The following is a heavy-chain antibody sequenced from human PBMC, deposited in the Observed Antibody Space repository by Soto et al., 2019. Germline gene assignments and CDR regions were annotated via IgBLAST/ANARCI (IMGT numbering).Heavy chain of an antibody. D-gene: IGHD5-12*01. CDR3: VKDQIYY. V-gene: IGHV3-23*01. CDR2: ISGSGSNT. J-gene: IGHJ4*02. Sequence: GGSLRLSCAVSGFIFGSYAMSWVRQVPGKGLEWVSSISGSGSNTYYADTVKGRFTVSRDNSKDTLYLQMDSLRAEDTALYFCVKDQIYYWGQGTLVTVS. CDR1: GFIFGSYA.